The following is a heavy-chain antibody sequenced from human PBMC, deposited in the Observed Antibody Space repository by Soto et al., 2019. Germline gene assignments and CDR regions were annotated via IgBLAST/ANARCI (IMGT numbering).Heavy chain of an antibody. D-gene: IGHD1-26*01. CDR3: ARGQKWELLPFDY. CDR1: GGSISSYY. V-gene: IGHV4-59*01. CDR2: IYYSGST. Sequence: SETLSLTCTVSGGSISSYYWSWIRQPPGKGLEWIGYIYYSGSTNYNPSLKSRVTISVDTSKNQFSLKLSSVTAADTAVYYCARGQKWELLPFDYWGQGTLVTVSS. J-gene: IGHJ4*02.